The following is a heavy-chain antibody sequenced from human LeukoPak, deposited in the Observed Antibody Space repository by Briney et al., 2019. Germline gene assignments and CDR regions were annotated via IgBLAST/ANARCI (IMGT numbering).Heavy chain of an antibody. CDR2: IYPRDGST. J-gene: IGHJ4*02. CDR3: ARDQEGFDY. Sequence: VASVKVSFKASGYTFTINYIHWVRQAPGQGLEWMGMIYPRDGSTSYAQKFQGRVTVTRDTSTSTVHMELSGLRSEDTAVYYCARDQEGFDYWGQGTLVTVSS. CDR1: GYTFTINY. V-gene: IGHV1-46*01.